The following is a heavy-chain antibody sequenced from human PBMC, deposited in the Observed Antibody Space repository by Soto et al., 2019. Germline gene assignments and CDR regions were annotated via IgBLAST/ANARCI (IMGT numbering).Heavy chain of an antibody. CDR2: IDPSDSYT. V-gene: IGHV5-10-1*01. CDR3: ARHPGGSCVNM. CDR1: GYSFTTSW. Sequence: GESLKISCKGSGYSFTTSWISWERQMPGKGLEWMGRIDPSDSYTNYSPSFQGHVTISVDKCISTAYLQWSSLKPSDTAMYYCARHPGGSCVNMWGLGTMVTVS. D-gene: IGHD2-15*01. J-gene: IGHJ3*02.